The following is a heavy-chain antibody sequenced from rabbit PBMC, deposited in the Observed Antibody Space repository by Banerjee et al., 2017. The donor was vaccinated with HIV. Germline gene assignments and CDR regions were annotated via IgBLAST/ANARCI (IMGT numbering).Heavy chain of an antibody. Sequence: LEESGGDLVKPGASLTLTCTASGFSFSSGYDMCWVRQAPGKGLEWIACINTSSGNTVYASWAKGRFTISKTSSTTVTLQMTSLTAADTATYFCARSSYAGSSYWSFNLWGPGTLVTVS. CDR3: ARSSYAGSSYWSFNL. CDR2: INTSSGNT. CDR1: GFSFSSGYD. D-gene: IGHD8-1*01. J-gene: IGHJ4*01. V-gene: IGHV1S40*01.